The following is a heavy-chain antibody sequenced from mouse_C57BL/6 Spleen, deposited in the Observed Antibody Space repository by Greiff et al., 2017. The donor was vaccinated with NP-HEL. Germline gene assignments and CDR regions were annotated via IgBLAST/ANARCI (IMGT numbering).Heavy chain of an antibody. J-gene: IGHJ2*01. CDR3: AREIFYYGSSFDY. V-gene: IGHV1-53*01. Sequence: VQLQQPGTELVKPGASVKLSCKASGYTFTSYWMHWVKQRPGQGLEWIGNINPSNGGTNYNEKFKSKATLTVAKSSSTAYMQLSSLTSEDSAVYYCAREIFYYGSSFDYWGQGTTLTVSS. CDR1: GYTFTSYW. CDR2: INPSNGGT. D-gene: IGHD1-1*01.